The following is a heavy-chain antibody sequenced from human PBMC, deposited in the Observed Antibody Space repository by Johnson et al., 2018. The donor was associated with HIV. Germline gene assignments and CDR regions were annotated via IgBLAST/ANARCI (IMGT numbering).Heavy chain of an antibody. CDR3: ARGRYYYDSSGIDAFDI. V-gene: IGHV3-20*04. Sequence: VQLVESGGSVVRPGGSLRLSCAASGFTFDDYGMSWVRQAPGKGLEWVAFLRYDGSNKYYADSVKGRFTLSRDHAKNSLYLQMNSLRAEDTALYYCARGRYYYDSSGIDAFDIWGQGTMVTVSS. CDR1: GFTFDDYG. D-gene: IGHD3-22*01. J-gene: IGHJ3*02. CDR2: LRYDGSNK.